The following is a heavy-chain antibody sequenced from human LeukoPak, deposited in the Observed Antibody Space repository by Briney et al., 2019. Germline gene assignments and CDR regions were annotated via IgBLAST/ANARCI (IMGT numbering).Heavy chain of an antibody. CDR1: GGSISSGGYS. CDR2: IYHSGST. CDR3: ARDQGHCSGGSCLNWFDP. D-gene: IGHD2-15*01. J-gene: IGHJ5*02. Sequence: PSQTLSLTCAVSGGSISSGGYSWSWIRQPPGKGLEWIGYIYHSGSTYYNPSPKSRVTISVDRSKNQFSLKLSSVTAADTAVYYCARDQGHCSGGSCLNWFDPWGQGTLVTVSS. V-gene: IGHV4-30-2*01.